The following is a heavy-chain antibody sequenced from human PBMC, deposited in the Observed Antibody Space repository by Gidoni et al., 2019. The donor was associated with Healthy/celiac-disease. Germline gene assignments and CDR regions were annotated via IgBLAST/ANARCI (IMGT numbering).Heavy chain of an antibody. J-gene: IGHJ6*02. Sequence: QVQLVQSGAEVKKPGASVKVSCKASGYTFTSYAMHWVSQAPGQRLEWMGWINAGNGNTKYSQKFQGRVIITRDTSASTAYMELSSLRSEDTAVYYCARGEIAATYYYYGMDVWGQGTTVTVSS. CDR1: GYTFTSYA. CDR3: ARGEIAATYYYYGMDV. CDR2: INAGNGNT. V-gene: IGHV1-3*01. D-gene: IGHD6-25*01.